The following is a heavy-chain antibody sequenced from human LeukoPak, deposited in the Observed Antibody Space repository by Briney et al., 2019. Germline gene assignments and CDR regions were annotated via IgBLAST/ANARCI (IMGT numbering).Heavy chain of an antibody. CDR3: ARVVTMIVDMDV. Sequence: SETLSLTCTVSGGSISSYYWSWIRQPPGKGLEWIGCIYYSGSTNYNPSLKSRVTISVDTSKNQFSLKLSSVTAADTAVYYCARVVTMIVDMDVWGQGTTVTVSS. V-gene: IGHV4-59*01. CDR2: IYYSGST. J-gene: IGHJ6*02. CDR1: GGSISSYY. D-gene: IGHD3-22*01.